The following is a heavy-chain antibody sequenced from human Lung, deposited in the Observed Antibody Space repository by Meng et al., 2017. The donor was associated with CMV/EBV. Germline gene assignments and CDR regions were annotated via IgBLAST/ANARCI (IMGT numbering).Heavy chain of an antibody. CDR1: GFTFSTYN. J-gene: IGHJ5*02. V-gene: IGHV3-21*01. Sequence: GGSLRLSCVASGFTFSTYNMNWVRQAPGKGLEWVSSIRGSGSDIYYADSIKGRFTISRDNTRNTLHLQMNGLRAEETAVYYCARDGIPLHFLELSGGWFDPWGQGTLVTVSS. D-gene: IGHD3-3*01. CDR3: ARDGIPLHFLELSGGWFDP. CDR2: IRGSGSDI.